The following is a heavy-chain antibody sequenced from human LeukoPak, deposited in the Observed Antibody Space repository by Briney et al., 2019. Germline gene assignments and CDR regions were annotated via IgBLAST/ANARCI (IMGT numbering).Heavy chain of an antibody. CDR2: IYSDGKS. J-gene: IGHJ6*04. Sequence: PGGSLRLSCAASGFTFSSYSMNWVRQAPGKGLEWVSVIYSDGKSYYADSVKGRFTISRDNSKNTVYLQMNSLRAEDTAVYYCAIHTWDVWGKGTTVTISS. CDR1: GFTFSSYS. V-gene: IGHV3-66*04. CDR3: AIHTWDV.